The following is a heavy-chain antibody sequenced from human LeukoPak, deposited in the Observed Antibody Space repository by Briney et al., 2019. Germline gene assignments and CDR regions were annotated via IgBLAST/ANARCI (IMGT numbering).Heavy chain of an antibody. J-gene: IGHJ4*02. CDR1: GYTFTGYY. V-gene: IGHV1-2*02. CDR2: IDPNSGGT. CDR3: ARARRAGSGWLP. D-gene: IGHD6-19*01. Sequence: ASVKVSCKASGYTFTGYYMHWVRQAPGQGLEWMGWIDPNSGGTNYAQKFQGRVTMTRDTSISTAYMELSRLRSDDTAVYYCARARRAGSGWLPWGQGTLVTVSS.